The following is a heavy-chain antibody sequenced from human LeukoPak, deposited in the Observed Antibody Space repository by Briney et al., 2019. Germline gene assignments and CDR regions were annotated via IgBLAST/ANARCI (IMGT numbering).Heavy chain of an antibody. J-gene: IGHJ5*02. V-gene: IGHV4-39*07. CDR1: GGSISSSSYY. CDR2: IYYSGST. Sequence: SETLSLTCTVSGGSISSSSYYWGWIRQPPGKGLEWIGSIYYSGSTYYNPSLKSRVTISVDTSKNQFSLKLSSVTAADTAVYYCARDHTFQWELLRGRFDPWGQGTLVTVSS. CDR3: ARDHTFQWELLRGRFDP. D-gene: IGHD1-26*01.